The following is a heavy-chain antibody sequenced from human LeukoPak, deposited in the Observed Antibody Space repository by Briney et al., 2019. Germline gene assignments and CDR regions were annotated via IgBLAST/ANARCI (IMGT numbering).Heavy chain of an antibody. Sequence: ASVKVSCKASGGTFSSYAISWVRQAPGQGLEWMGRIIPILDIANYAQKFQGRVTITADKSTSTAYMELSSLRSEDTAVYYCARGEEMATIDYWGQGTLVTVSS. CDR2: IIPILDIA. J-gene: IGHJ4*02. CDR1: GGTFSSYA. V-gene: IGHV1-69*04. D-gene: IGHD5-24*01. CDR3: ARGEEMATIDY.